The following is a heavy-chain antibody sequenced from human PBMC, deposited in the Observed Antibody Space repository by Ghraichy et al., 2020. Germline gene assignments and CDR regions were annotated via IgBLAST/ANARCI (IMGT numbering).Heavy chain of an antibody. CDR3: AKSSGYSGYDMYY. V-gene: IGHV3-9*01. Sequence: SLRLSCAASGFTFDDYAMHWVRQAPGKGLEWVSGISWNSGSIGYADSVKGRFTISRDNAKNSLYLQMNSLRAEDTALYYCAKSSGYSGYDMYYWGQGTLVTVSS. D-gene: IGHD5-12*01. CDR2: ISWNSGSI. J-gene: IGHJ4*02. CDR1: GFTFDDYA.